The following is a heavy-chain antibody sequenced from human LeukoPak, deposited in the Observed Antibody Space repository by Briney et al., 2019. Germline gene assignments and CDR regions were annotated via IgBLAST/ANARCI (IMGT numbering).Heavy chain of an antibody. CDR2: IYYSGST. CDR3: ARDGYYDYVWGSVDWFDP. D-gene: IGHD3-16*01. J-gene: IGHJ5*02. Sequence: SETLSLTCTVSGGSISSSSYYWGWIRQPPGKGLEWIGSIYYSGSTYYNPSLKSRVTMSVDTSKNQFSLRLSSVTAADTAVYYCARDGYYDYVWGSVDWFDPWGQGTLVTVSS. CDR1: GGSISSSSYY. V-gene: IGHV4-39*07.